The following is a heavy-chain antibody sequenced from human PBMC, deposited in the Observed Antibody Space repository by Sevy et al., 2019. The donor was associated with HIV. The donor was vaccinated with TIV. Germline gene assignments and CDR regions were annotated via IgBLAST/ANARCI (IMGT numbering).Heavy chain of an antibody. J-gene: IGHJ3*02. Sequence: ASVKVSCKASGYTFTSYGISWVRQAPGQGLEWMGWISAYNGNTNYAQKLQGRVTMTTDTSTSTAYMELRSLRSDDTAVYYCARVGANWGSLCAFDIWGQGTMVTVSS. V-gene: IGHV1-18*01. CDR3: ARVGANWGSLCAFDI. CDR1: GYTFTSYG. D-gene: IGHD7-27*01. CDR2: ISAYNGNT.